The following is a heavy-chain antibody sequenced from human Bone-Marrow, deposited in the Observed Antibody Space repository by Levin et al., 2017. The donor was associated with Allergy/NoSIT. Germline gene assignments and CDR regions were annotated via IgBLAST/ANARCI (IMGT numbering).Heavy chain of an antibody. V-gene: IGHV4-59*01. CDR2: VSDRGGT. Sequence: SQTLSLTCTVSGGSISDYYWTWIRQPPRKGLEWVGYVSDRGGTNYNPSLKSRVTISLDTSKNQFSLKPSSVTAADTATYYCARDRRYYYGSGSYDQYFYYYGMDVWGQGTTVTVSS. CDR3: ARDRRYYYGSGSYDQYFYYYGMDV. D-gene: IGHD3-10*01. CDR1: GGSISDYY. J-gene: IGHJ6*02.